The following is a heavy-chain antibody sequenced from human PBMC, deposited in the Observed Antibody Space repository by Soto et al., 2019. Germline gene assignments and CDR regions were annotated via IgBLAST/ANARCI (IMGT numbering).Heavy chain of an antibody. CDR3: AGGAGHNWFDP. D-gene: IGHD3-10*01. CDR1: GFTFSSYA. J-gene: IGHJ5*02. CDR2: ISYDGSNK. Sequence: QVQLVESGGGVVQPGRSLRLSCAASGFTFSSYAMHWVRQAPGKGLEWVAVISYDGSNKYYADSVKGRFTISRDNSKNTLYLQMNSRGAGDTAVYYCAGGAGHNWFDPWGQGTLVTVSS. V-gene: IGHV3-30-3*01.